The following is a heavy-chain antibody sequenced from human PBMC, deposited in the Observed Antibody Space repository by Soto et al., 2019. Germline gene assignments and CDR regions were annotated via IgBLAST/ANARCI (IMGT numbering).Heavy chain of an antibody. D-gene: IGHD3-22*01. V-gene: IGHV1-18*01. CDR3: ARDTPPTAMIVPPGAFDI. CDR2: ISAYNGNT. J-gene: IGHJ3*02. CDR1: GYTFTSYG. Sequence: QVQLVQSGAEVKKPGASVKVSCKASGYTFTSYGISWVRQAPGQGLEWMGWISAYNGNTNYAQKLQGRVTMTTDTXTXTXXMELRSLRSDDTAVYYCARDTPPTAMIVPPGAFDIWGQGTMVTVSS.